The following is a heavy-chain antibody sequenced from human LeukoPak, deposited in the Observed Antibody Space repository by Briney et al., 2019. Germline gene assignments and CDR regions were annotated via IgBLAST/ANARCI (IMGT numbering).Heavy chain of an antibody. Sequence: GGSLRLSCAASGFTFSSYTMNWVRQAPGKGLEWVSSISSSSTYIYYADSVKGRFTISRDSAKNSLYLQMSSLRAEDTAVYYCARESGSGRYYYMDVWGKGTTVTVSS. CDR3: ARESGSGRYYYMDV. J-gene: IGHJ6*03. D-gene: IGHD6-19*01. CDR1: GFTFSSYT. CDR2: ISSSSTYI. V-gene: IGHV3-21*01.